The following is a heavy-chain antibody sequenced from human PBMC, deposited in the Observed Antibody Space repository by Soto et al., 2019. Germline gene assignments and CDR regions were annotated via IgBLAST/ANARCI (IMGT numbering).Heavy chain of an antibody. J-gene: IGHJ3*02. CDR1: GYTFTSYG. D-gene: IGHD1-20*01. Sequence: ASVKVSCKASGYTFTSYGISWVRQAPGQGLEWMGWISAYNGNTNYAQKLQGRVTMTTDTSTSTAYMELRSLRSDDTAVYYCARDHRYNWNPNAFDIWGQGTMVTVSS. CDR3: ARDHRYNWNPNAFDI. V-gene: IGHV1-18*01. CDR2: ISAYNGNT.